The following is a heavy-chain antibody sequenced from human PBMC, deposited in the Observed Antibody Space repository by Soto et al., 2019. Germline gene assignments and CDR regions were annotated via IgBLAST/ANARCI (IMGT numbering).Heavy chain of an antibody. CDR2: IIPIFGTA. CDR1: VGTMSGYA. CDR3: ASRTYTGSYYEGNWFDP. Sequence: LNVSWKTSVGTMSGYAISWGRQAPRQGLEWMGGIIPIFGTANYAQTFQGRVTINADESTSTAYMELRSLRSEDTAVYYCASRTYTGSYYEGNWFDPWGQGTLVTVSS. V-gene: IGHV1-69*01. D-gene: IGHD1-26*01. J-gene: IGHJ5*02.